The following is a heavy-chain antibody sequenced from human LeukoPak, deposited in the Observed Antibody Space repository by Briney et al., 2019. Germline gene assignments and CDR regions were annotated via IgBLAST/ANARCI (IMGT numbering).Heavy chain of an antibody. V-gene: IGHV1-2*02. CDR3: ARDGDYVWGSYRRKGGFDY. CDR2: INPNSGGT. J-gene: IGHJ4*02. Sequence: ASVKVSCKASGYTFTGYYMHWVRQAPGQGPEWMGWINPNSGGTNYAQKFQGRVTMTRDTSISTAYMELSRLRSDDTAVYYCARDGDYVWGSYRRKGGFDYWGQGTLVTVSS. D-gene: IGHD3-16*02. CDR1: GYTFTGYY.